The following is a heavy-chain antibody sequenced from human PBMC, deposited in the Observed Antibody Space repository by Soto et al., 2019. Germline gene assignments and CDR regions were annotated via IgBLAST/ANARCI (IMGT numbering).Heavy chain of an antibody. Sequence: GGSLRLSCAASGFTFSSYSMNWVRQAPGKGLEWVSYISSSSSTIYYADSVKGRFTISRDNAKNSLYLQMNSLRAEDTAVYYCAREYSSSSFDYWGQGTLVPVSS. CDR3: AREYSSSSFDY. V-gene: IGHV3-48*04. CDR1: GFTFSSYS. D-gene: IGHD6-6*01. J-gene: IGHJ4*02. CDR2: ISSSSSTI.